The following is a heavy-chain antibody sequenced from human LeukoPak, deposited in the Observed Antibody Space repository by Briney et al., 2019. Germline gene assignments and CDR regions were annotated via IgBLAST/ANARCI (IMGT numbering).Heavy chain of an antibody. CDR2: IFGSGDST. Sequence: PGGSLRLSCAASGFTISTYGINWVRQAPRKGLEWVSVIFGSGDSTYYADSVKGRFTISRDKSKNTLYLQMHSLRAEDTAVYYCAKDQKPDSGYDIDYWGQGTLVTVSS. V-gene: IGHV3-23*01. CDR3: AKDQKPDSGYDIDY. D-gene: IGHD5-12*01. J-gene: IGHJ4*02. CDR1: GFTISTYG.